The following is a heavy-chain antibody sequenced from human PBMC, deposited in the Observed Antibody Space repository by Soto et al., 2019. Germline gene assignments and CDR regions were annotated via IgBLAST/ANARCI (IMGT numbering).Heavy chain of an antibody. J-gene: IGHJ4*02. CDR1: GYNFTIHW. CDR2: IYPGDSDT. CDR3: ARGPSGGFCRSATCYNAFYFDQ. D-gene: IGHD2-2*02. V-gene: IGHV5-51*01. Sequence: EVQLVQSGAEVKKPGESLKISCKVSGYNFTIHWIGWVRQMPGKGLEWMGIIYPGDSDTRYSPSFQGQVTISADKSIGTAYLQWSSLKASDTAMYYCARGPSGGFCRSATCYNAFYFDQWGQGTLVTVSS.